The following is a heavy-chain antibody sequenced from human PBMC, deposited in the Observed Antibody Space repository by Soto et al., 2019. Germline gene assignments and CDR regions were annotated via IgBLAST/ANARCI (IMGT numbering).Heavy chain of an antibody. V-gene: IGHV4-34*01. CDR3: ESRGPRAFLAADGTKHLHY. D-gene: IGHD6-13*01. CDR2: INHSGST. J-gene: IGHJ4*02. Sequence: SETLSLTCAVYGGSFSGYYWSWIRQPPGKGLEWIGEINHSGSTNYNPSLKSRVTISVDTSKNQFSLKLSSVTAADTAVYYCESRGPRAFLAADGTKHLHYWGQGTLLTVFS. CDR1: GGSFSGYY.